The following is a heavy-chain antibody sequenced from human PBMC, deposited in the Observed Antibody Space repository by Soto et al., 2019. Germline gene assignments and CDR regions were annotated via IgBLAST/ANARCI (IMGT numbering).Heavy chain of an antibody. CDR3: AKRDDYGEGYFDY. Sequence: GGSLRLSCAVSGFTVSSNYMSWVPQAPGKGLEWVSVIYSGGSIFYADSVKGRFTISRDNSKNTVYLQMNSLRDEDTAVYYCAKRDDYGEGYFDYWGQGTQVTVSS. CDR1: GFTVSSNY. V-gene: IGHV3-53*01. J-gene: IGHJ4*02. CDR2: IYSGGSI. D-gene: IGHD4-17*01.